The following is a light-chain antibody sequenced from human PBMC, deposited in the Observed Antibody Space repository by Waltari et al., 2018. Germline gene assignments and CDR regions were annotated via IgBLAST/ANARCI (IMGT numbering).Light chain of an antibody. Sequence: QSALTQPASVSASPGQSITISCTGTSGDVGGYDYVSWYQQHPGKAPQLIIYDVNKWPSGVSHRFSASKSGNTASLTIFGLQAEDEADYYCISYTSTTTYVVVGGGTKLTVL. CDR2: DVN. J-gene: IGLJ2*01. CDR1: SGDVGGYDY. V-gene: IGLV2-14*03. CDR3: ISYTSTTTYVV.